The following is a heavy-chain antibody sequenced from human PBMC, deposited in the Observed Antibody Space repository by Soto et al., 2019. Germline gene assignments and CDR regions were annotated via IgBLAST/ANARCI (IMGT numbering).Heavy chain of an antibody. CDR1: GYTLTELS. D-gene: IGHD3-16*01. J-gene: IGHJ6*02. V-gene: IGHV1-24*01. Sequence: QVQLVQSGAEVKKPGASVKVSCKVSGYTLTELSMHWVRQAPGKGLEWMGGFDPEDGETIYAQKFQGRVTMTEDTSTDTAYMELSSLRSEDTDVYSCATLGGGYQDYYYYYGMDVWGQGTTVTVSS. CDR3: ATLGGGYQDYYYYYGMDV. CDR2: FDPEDGET.